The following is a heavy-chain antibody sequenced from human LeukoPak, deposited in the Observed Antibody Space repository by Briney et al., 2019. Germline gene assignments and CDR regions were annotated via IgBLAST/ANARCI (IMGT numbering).Heavy chain of an antibody. CDR3: AKDRSTIDTEPYFDY. D-gene: IGHD3-3*01. CDR2: ISWNSGSI. V-gene: IGHV3-9*03. J-gene: IGHJ4*02. CDR1: GFTFDDYA. Sequence: GGSLRLSCAASGFTFDDYAMHWVRQAPGKGLEWVSGISWNSGSIGYADSVKGRFTISRDNAKNSLYLQMNSLRAEDMALYYCAKDRSTIDTEPYFDYWGQGTLFTVSS.